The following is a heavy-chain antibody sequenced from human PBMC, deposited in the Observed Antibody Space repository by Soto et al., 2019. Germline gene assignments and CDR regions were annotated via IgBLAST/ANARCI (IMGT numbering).Heavy chain of an antibody. D-gene: IGHD3-9*01. CDR2: IYYSGST. V-gene: IGHV4-59*01. CDR1: GGSISSYY. J-gene: IGHJ6*02. CDR3: ARVGGRTGYYPFRPSYYYYYGMDV. Sequence: SETLSLTCTVSGGSISSYYWSWIRQPPGKGLEWIGYIYYSGSTNYNPSLKSRVTIPVDTSKNQFSLKLSSVTAADTAVYYCARVGGRTGYYPFRPSYYYYYGMDVWGQATTVTVSS.